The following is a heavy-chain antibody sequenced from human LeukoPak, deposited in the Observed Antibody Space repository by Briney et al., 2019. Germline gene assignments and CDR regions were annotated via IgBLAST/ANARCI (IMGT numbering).Heavy chain of an antibody. Sequence: SETLSLTCAVSGYSISSGYYWGWIRQPPGGGLEWIGSIYHSGSTYYNPSLKSRVTISVDTSKNQFSLKLSSVTAADTAVYYCARHYYDHWRGPFDYWGQGTLVTVSS. J-gene: IGHJ4*02. CDR1: GYSISSGYY. CDR3: ARHYYDHWRGPFDY. CDR2: IYHSGST. V-gene: IGHV4-38-2*01. D-gene: IGHD3-22*01.